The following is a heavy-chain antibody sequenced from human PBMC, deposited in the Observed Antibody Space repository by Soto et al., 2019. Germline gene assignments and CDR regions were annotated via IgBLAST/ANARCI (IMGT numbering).Heavy chain of an antibody. V-gene: IGHV4-31*03. J-gene: IGHJ3*02. CDR1: GGSISSGGYY. CDR2: IYYSGST. CDR3: ARESRCFDWVTPSGAFDI. D-gene: IGHD3-9*01. Sequence: QVQLQESGPGLVKPSQTLSLTCTVSGGSISSGGYYWSWIRQHPGKGLEWIGYIYYSGSTYYNPFLKRRVTISVDTSKNQFSLKLSSVTAADTAVYYCARESRCFDWVTPSGAFDIWGQGTMVTVSS.